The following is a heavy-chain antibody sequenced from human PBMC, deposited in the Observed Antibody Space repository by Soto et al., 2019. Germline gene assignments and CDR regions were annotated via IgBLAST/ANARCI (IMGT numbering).Heavy chain of an antibody. CDR1: GTTISSGDHY. CDR3: ARVYGRGDYVDF. V-gene: IGHV4-30-4*01. J-gene: IGHJ4*02. Sequence: QVQLQESGPGLVKPSQTLSLTCTVSGTTISSGDHYWSWIRQAPGKGLEWIGYMYYTGKTYYNTSLQSRVTLSVDPSKNQFSLKMTSVTAADTAMYFCARVYGRGDYVDFWGRGTLVSVSS. CDR2: MYYTGKT. D-gene: IGHD4-17*01.